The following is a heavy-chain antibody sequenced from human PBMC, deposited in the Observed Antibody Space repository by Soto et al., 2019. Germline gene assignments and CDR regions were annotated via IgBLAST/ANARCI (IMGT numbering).Heavy chain of an antibody. Sequence: QVQLVQSGAEVKKPGASVKVSCRASGYTFTSYVISWVRQAPGQGLEWMGWISAYNGNTNFAQKLQGRVTMTTDTSTSTAYMELRSMRSADTAVYYCARVVATVAGPYGMDVWGQGTTVTVSS. V-gene: IGHV1-18*01. CDR3: ARVVATVAGPYGMDV. D-gene: IGHD6-19*01. CDR2: ISAYNGNT. CDR1: GYTFTSYV. J-gene: IGHJ6*02.